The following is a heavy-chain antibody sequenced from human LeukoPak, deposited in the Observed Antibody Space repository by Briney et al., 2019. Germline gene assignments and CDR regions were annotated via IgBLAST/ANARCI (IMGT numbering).Heavy chain of an antibody. J-gene: IGHJ4*02. CDR2: AFYSGDT. Sequence: SETLSLTCTVSGGSIIGSTYYWGWIRQPPGKGLEWIGSAFYSGDTYYKSSLKSRVTISVDTSKNQFSLKLGSVTAADTAVYYCGRLRGAMITVTSNFDSWGQGTLVTVSS. D-gene: IGHD4-17*01. CDR3: GRLRGAMITVTSNFDS. CDR1: GGSIIGSTYY. V-gene: IGHV4-39*01.